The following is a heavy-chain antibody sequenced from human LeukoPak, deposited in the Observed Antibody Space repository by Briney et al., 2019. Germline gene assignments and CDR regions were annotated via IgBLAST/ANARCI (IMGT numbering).Heavy chain of an antibody. D-gene: IGHD4-17*01. CDR1: GYTFTSYY. J-gene: IGHJ5*02. Sequence: AASVKVSCKASGYTFTSYYMHWVRQAPGQGLEWMGIINPSGGSTSYAQKFQGRVTMTRDMSTSTVYMELSSLRSEDTAVYYCAREWSYGDYVAWFDPWGQGTLVTVSS. V-gene: IGHV1-46*01. CDR3: AREWSYGDYVAWFDP. CDR2: INPSGGST.